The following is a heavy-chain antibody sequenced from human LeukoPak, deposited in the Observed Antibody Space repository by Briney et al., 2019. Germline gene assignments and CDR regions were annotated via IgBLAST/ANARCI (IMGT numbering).Heavy chain of an antibody. CDR3: AGQGGFYPPLDY. J-gene: IGHJ4*02. Sequence: SETLSLTCDVSGGSVTSTNWWTWVRQPPGKGLEWIGEVHLDGRTNYNPSLKSRLILSVDLPENHISLKLTSGTAADTAVYYCAGQGGFYPPLDYSGQGTLVTVSS. CDR1: GGSVTSTNW. CDR2: VHLDGRT. V-gene: IGHV4-4*02. D-gene: IGHD3-3*01.